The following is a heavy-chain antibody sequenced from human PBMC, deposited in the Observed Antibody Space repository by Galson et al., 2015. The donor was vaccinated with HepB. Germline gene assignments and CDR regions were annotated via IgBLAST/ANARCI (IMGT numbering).Heavy chain of an antibody. CDR1: GFTFSSYA. J-gene: IGHJ4*02. V-gene: IGHV3-23*01. Sequence: SLRLSCAASGFTFSSYAMSWVRQAPGKGLEWVSAISGSGGSTYYADSVKGRFTISRDNSKNTLYLQMNSLRAEDTAVYYCTKDPRIAAAGTQGDYWGQGTLVTVSS. CDR2: ISGSGGST. D-gene: IGHD6-13*01. CDR3: TKDPRIAAAGTQGDY.